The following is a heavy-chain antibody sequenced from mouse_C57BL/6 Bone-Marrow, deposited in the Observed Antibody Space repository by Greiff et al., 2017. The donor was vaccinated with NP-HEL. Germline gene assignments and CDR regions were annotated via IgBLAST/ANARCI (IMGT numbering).Heavy chain of an antibody. CDR3: ARSGLLRYYYAMDY. D-gene: IGHD2-3*01. CDR2: ISSGSSTI. CDR1: GFTFSDYG. J-gene: IGHJ4*01. Sequence: EVKVVESGGGLVKPGGSLKLSCAASGFTFSDYGMHWVRQAPEKGLEWVAYISSGSSTIYYADTVKGRFTISRDNAKNTLFLQMTSLRSEDTAMYYCARSGLLRYYYAMDYWGQGTSVTVSS. V-gene: IGHV5-17*01.